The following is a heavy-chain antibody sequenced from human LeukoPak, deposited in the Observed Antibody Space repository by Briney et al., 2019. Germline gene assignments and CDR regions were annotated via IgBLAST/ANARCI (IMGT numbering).Heavy chain of an antibody. CDR2: IASETYGGTA. J-gene: IGHJ4*02. CDR1: GFTFGDYA. CDR3: TRDQTPYY. V-gene: IGHV3-49*04. Sequence: GGSLRLSCTASGFTFGDYAMTWVRQAPAKGLQWVGFIASETYGGTAEYAASVKGRFTISRDDSKSIAYLQMNSLKTEDTAVYYCTRDQTPYYWGQGTLVTVSS.